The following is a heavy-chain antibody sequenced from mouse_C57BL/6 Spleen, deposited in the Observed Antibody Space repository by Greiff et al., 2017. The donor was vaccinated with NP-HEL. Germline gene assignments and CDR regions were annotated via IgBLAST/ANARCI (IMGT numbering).Heavy chain of an antibody. Sequence: QVQLQQSGPGLVQPSQRLSITCTVSGFSLTSYGVHWVRQSPGKGLEWLGVIWSGGSTAYNAALITRLSISKDNSKSQVFFKMNSLQADDTAIYYCARGVKYYGSSSFFDVWGQGTTLTVSS. V-gene: IGHV2-2*01. J-gene: IGHJ2*01. CDR1: GFSLTSYG. CDR3: ARGVKYYGSSSFFDV. D-gene: IGHD1-1*01. CDR2: IWSGGST.